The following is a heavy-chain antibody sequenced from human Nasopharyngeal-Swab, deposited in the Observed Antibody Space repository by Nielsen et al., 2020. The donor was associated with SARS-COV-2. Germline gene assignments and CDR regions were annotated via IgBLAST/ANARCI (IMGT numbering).Heavy chain of an antibody. CDR2: INRRGST. V-gene: IGHV4-34*01. CDR3: ARGEFRKYYFDY. CDR1: GGSLSDYY. J-gene: IGHJ4*02. Sequence: SETLSLTCAVYGGSLSDYYWNWIRQPPGKGLEWIGEINRRGSTNYNPSLKSRVTISVDTSKNQFSLKLSSVTAADTAVYYCARGEFRKYYFDYWGRGILVTVSS.